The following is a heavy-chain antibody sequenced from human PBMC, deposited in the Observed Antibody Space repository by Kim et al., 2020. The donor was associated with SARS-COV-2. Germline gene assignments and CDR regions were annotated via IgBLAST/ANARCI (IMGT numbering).Heavy chain of an antibody. CDR1: GYSFTSSA. J-gene: IGHJ4*02. CDR3: ARVLNTAWFASDV. V-gene: IGHV7-4-1*02. CDR2: INTNTQIP. Sequence: ASVKVSCQASGYSFTSSAMTWVRQAPGQGLEWVGWINTNTQIPAYAEGFSGRVVFSLDTSVSTAYLHISNLRPDDTAIYFCARVLNTAWFASDVWGQGT. D-gene: IGHD3-10*01.